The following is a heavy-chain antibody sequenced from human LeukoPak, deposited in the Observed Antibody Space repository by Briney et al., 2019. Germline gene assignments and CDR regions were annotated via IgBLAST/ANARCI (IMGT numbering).Heavy chain of an antibody. CDR2: INHSGST. Sequence: SETLSLTCAVYGGSFSGYYWSWIRQPPGKGLEWIGEINHSGSTNYNPSLKSRVTISVDTSKNQFSLKLSSVTAADTAVYYCARRRTYYYGSGSYSFDYWGQGTLVTVSS. D-gene: IGHD3-10*01. CDR3: ARRRTYYYGSGSYSFDY. V-gene: IGHV4-34*01. J-gene: IGHJ4*02. CDR1: GGSFSGYY.